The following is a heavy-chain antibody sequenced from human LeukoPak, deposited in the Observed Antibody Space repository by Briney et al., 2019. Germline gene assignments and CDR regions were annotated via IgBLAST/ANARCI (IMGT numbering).Heavy chain of an antibody. CDR3: ARLAHNAWYAIDY. V-gene: IGHV3-7*01. J-gene: IGHJ4*02. D-gene: IGHD6-13*01. Sequence: GGSLRLSCVASEFTFSKYWMSWVRQAPGKGLEWVANIIPDVSEKYYVDSVKGRFTISRDNPKNSLYLQISSLRAEDSAVYYCARLAHNAWYAIDYWGQGTLVTVSS. CDR2: IIPDVSEK. CDR1: EFTFSKYW.